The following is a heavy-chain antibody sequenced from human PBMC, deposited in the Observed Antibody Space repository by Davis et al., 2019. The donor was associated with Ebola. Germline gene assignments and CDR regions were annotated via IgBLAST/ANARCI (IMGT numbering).Heavy chain of an antibody. Sequence: GGSLRLSCEASGFSFSSYWMNWVRPAPGKGLEWVSYISSSGSTIYYADSVKGRFTISRDNAKNTPYLQMNSLRAEDTAVYYCARDDLSPDGCMDVWGKGTTVTVSS. CDR2: ISSSGSTI. CDR1: GFSFSSYW. V-gene: IGHV3-48*04. CDR3: ARDDLSPDGCMDV. J-gene: IGHJ6*03. D-gene: IGHD5-24*01.